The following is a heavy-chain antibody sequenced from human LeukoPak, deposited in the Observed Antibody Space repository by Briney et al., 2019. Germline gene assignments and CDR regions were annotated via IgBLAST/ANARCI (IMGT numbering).Heavy chain of an antibody. CDR3: ARLWDSSSSLDY. CDR2: IHYSGGT. CDR1: GGSISSYY. J-gene: IGHJ4*02. Sequence: SETLSLTCTVSGGSISSYYWTWIRQPPGKGLGLEWIGYIHYSGGTNYNPSLKSRVTISIDTSKNQVSLKLSSVTAADTAVYYCARLWDSSSSLDYWGQGTLVTVSP. D-gene: IGHD6-6*01. V-gene: IGHV4-59*08.